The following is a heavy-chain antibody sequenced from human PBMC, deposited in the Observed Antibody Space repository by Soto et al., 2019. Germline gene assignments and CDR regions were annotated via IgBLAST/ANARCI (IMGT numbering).Heavy chain of an antibody. CDR1: GGSISSGDYY. D-gene: IGHD3-3*01. V-gene: IGHV4-30-4*01. Sequence: SETLSLTCTVSGGSISSGDYYWSWIRQPPGKGLEWIGYIYYSGSTYYNPSLKSRVTISVDTSKNQFSLKLSSVTAADTAVYYCARDRGFWSGPSNWFDPWGQGTLVTVSS. J-gene: IGHJ5*02. CDR3: ARDRGFWSGPSNWFDP. CDR2: IYYSGST.